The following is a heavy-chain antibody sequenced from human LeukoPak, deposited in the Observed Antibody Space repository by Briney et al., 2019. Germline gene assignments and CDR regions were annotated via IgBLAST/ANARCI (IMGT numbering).Heavy chain of an antibody. CDR2: ISGSGGST. CDR3: AKATRITMIVVVPTAEYFQH. V-gene: IGHV3-23*01. Sequence: GGSLRLSCAASGFTFSSYAMSWVRQAPGKGLEWVSAISGSGGSTYYADSVKGRFTISRDNSKNTLYLQMNSLRAEDTAVYYCAKATRITMIVVVPTAEYFQHWGQGTLVTVSS. J-gene: IGHJ1*01. CDR1: GFTFSSYA. D-gene: IGHD3-22*01.